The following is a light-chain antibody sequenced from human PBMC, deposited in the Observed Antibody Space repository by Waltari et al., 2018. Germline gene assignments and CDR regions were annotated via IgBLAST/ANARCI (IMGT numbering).Light chain of an antibody. Sequence: SYELTQPPSVSVSPGQTATITCSGDPLSNQYAYWCQQKAGQAPVVVIYKDTERPSGIPERFSGSTSGTTVTLTISGVQAEDEADYYCQSVDSTGTSWVFGGGTKMTVL. CDR1: PLSNQY. J-gene: IGLJ3*02. V-gene: IGLV3-25*03. CDR2: KDT. CDR3: QSVDSTGTSWV.